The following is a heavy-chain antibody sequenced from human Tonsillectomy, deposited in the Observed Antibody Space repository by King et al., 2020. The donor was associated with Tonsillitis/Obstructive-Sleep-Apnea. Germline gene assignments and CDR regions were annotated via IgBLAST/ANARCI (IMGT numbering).Heavy chain of an antibody. CDR3: AREGRYYYDSSGYYQYYFDY. D-gene: IGHD3-22*01. V-gene: IGHV4-31*03. J-gene: IGHJ4*02. CDR1: GGSISSGGYY. Sequence: VQLQESGPGLVKPSQTLSLTCTVSGGSISSGGYYWSWIRQHPGKGLEWIGYIYYSGSTYYNPSLKSRVTISVDTSKNQFSLKLSSGTAADTAVYYCAREGRYYYDSSGYYQYYFDYWGQGTLVTVSS. CDR2: IYYSGST.